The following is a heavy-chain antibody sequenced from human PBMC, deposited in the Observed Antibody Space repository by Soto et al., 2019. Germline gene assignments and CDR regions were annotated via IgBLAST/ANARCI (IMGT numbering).Heavy chain of an antibody. Sequence: PGGSLRLSCAASGFSLSNAWVSWVRQAPGKGLEWVGRIKNKIEGGTTDYAVPVKGRFTISREDSKNMLYLQMNSRITVEKAVYYCAPNRNSDYWGQGTPVTVSP. CDR3: APNRNSDY. V-gene: IGHV3-15*01. D-gene: IGHD1-7*01. CDR2: IKNKIEGGTT. CDR1: GFSLSNAW. J-gene: IGHJ4*02.